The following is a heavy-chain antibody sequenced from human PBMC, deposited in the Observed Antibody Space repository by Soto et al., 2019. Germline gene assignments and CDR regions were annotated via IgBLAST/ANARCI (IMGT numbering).Heavy chain of an antibody. V-gene: IGHV6-1*01. CDR1: GDSVSRSSIA. Sequence: SQTLSLPCVISGDSVSRSSIAWNWIRQSPLRGLEWLGRTYYSSRWNNDYAVSVKSRIAINLDTSKNQLSLQLNSVTPEDTAVYYCTRGRNSAFDIWGQGTMVTVSS. CDR2: TYYSSRWNN. J-gene: IGHJ3*02. CDR3: TRGRNSAFDI.